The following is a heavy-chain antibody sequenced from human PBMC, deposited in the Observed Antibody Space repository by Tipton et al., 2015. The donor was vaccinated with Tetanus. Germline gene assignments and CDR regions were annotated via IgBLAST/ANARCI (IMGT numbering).Heavy chain of an antibody. CDR3: AREADCSGGSCFSGDFDT. CDR1: GFIFSSDG. Sequence: SLRLSCAASGFIFSSDGIRWVRQAPGKGLEWLAVSWYDGTDKYYADSVKGRFTISRDNSKNTLYLQMNSLRAEDTALYYCAREADCSGGSCFSGDFDTWGQGTQVTVSS. CDR2: SWYDGTDK. J-gene: IGHJ4*02. V-gene: IGHV3-33*01. D-gene: IGHD2-15*01.